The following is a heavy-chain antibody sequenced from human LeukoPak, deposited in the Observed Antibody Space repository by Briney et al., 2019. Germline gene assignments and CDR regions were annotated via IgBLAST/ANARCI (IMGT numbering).Heavy chain of an antibody. J-gene: IGHJ3*02. CDR2: INPSGGST. V-gene: IGHV1-46*01. Sequence: ASVKVSCKASGYTFTSYYMHWVRQAPGQGLEWMGIINPSGGSTSYAQKLQGRVTMTTDTSTSTAYMELRSLRSDDTAVYYCARDNESIRDAFDIWGQGTMVTVSS. CDR1: GYTFTSYY. D-gene: IGHD1-1*01. CDR3: ARDNESIRDAFDI.